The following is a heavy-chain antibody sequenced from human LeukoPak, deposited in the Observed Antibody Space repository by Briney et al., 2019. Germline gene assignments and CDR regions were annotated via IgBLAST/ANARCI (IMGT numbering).Heavy chain of an antibody. CDR3: ARRAGEYSHPYDY. CDR1: GFTVSINS. J-gene: IGHJ4*02. Sequence: GGSLRLSCTVSGFTVSINSMSWVRQAPGKGLEWVSFIYSGGNTPYSDSVKGRFTISRDNSKNNPYLQMNSLRAEDTAVYYCARRAGEYSHPYDYWGQGAVVTVSS. D-gene: IGHD4-17*01. CDR2: IYSGGNT. V-gene: IGHV3-53*01.